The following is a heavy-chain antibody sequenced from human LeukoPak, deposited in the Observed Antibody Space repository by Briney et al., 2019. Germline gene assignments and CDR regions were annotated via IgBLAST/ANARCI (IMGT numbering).Heavy chain of an antibody. V-gene: IGHV4-34*01. J-gene: IGHJ6*02. D-gene: IGHD5-18*01. CDR2: INHSGGT. CDR3: ARTRIQLWRYYYYGMDV. CDR1: GGSFSGYY. Sequence: SETLSLTCAVYGGSFSGYYWSWIRQPPGKGLEWIGEINHSGGTNYNPSLKSRVTISVDTSKNQFSLKLSSVTAADTAVYYCARTRIQLWRYYYYGMDVWGQGTTVTVSS.